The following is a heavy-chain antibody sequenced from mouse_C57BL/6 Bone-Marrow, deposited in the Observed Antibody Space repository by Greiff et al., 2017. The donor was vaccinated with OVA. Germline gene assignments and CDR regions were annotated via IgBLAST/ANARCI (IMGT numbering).Heavy chain of an antibody. V-gene: IGHV1-64*01. Sequence: QVQLQQSGAELVKPGASVKLSCKASGYTFTSYWMHWVKQRPGQGLEWIGMIHPNSGSTNYNEKFKSKATLTVDKSSSTAYMQLSSLTSEDSAVYYCARRGYYDYDVDYFDYWGQGTTLTVSS. CDR1: GYTFTSYW. CDR3: ARRGYYDYDVDYFDY. CDR2: IHPNSGST. J-gene: IGHJ2*01. D-gene: IGHD2-4*01.